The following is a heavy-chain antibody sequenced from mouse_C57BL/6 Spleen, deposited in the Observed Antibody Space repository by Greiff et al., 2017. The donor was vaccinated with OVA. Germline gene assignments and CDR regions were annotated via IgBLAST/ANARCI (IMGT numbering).Heavy chain of an antibody. Sequence: EVQLVESGGGLVKPGGSLKLSCAASGFTFSDYGMHWVRQAPEKGLEWVAYISSGSSTIYYADKVKGRFTISRDNAKNTLFLQMTILRSEDTAMYYCARNDGYYRGDYWGQGTSVTVSS. V-gene: IGHV5-17*01. CDR2: ISSGSSTI. J-gene: IGHJ4*01. CDR3: ARNDGYYRGDY. CDR1: GFTFSDYG. D-gene: IGHD2-3*01.